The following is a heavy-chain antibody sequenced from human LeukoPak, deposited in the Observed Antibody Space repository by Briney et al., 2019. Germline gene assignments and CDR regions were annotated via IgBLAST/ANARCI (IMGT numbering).Heavy chain of an antibody. CDR3: ARDRGSGNYYSLGY. J-gene: IGHJ4*02. V-gene: IGHV4-30-2*01. D-gene: IGHD1-26*01. CDR2: IYHSGST. Sequence: SETLSLTCAVSGGSISSGGYSWSWIRQPPGKGLEWLGEIYHSGSTNYNPSLKSRVTISIDKSKNQFSLKLSSVTAADTAVYYCARDRGSGNYYSLGYWGQGTLVTVSS. CDR1: GGSISSGGYS.